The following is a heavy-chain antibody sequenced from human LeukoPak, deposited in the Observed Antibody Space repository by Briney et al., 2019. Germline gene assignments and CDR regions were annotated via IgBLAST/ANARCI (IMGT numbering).Heavy chain of an antibody. D-gene: IGHD3-22*01. CDR3: ARLRYDNDSSGHSVFDY. CDR2: IYYSGST. J-gene: IGHJ4*02. CDR1: GGSISSYY. V-gene: IGHV4-59*08. Sequence: SETLSLTCTVSGGSISSYYWSWIRQPPGKGLEWIGYIYYSGSTNYNPSLKSRVTISVDTSKNQFSLKLSSVTAADTAVYYCARLRYDNDSSGHSVFDYWGQGTLVTVSS.